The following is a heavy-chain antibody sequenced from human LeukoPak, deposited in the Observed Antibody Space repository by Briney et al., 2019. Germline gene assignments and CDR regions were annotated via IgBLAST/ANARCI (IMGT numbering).Heavy chain of an antibody. CDR2: INPNSGGT. J-gene: IGHJ5*02. D-gene: IGHD1-26*01. V-gene: IGHV1-2*02. Sequence: GASVKVSCKASGYTFTGYYMHWVRQAPGQGLEWMGWINPNSGGTNYAQKFQGRVTMTRDTSISTAYMELSRLRSDDTAVYYCARDRWEQPRPNWFDPWGQGTLVTVSS. CDR1: GYTFTGYY. CDR3: ARDRWEQPRPNWFDP.